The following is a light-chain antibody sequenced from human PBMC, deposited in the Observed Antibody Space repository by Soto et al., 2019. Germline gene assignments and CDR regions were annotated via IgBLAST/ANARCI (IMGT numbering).Light chain of an antibody. V-gene: IGKV1-16*02. CDR3: QQYNSFPYT. CDR1: QAIYHY. Sequence: DIQVTQSPPSVSASVGDRVTITCRASQAIYHYLAWFQQMPGKAPKPLLYAASSLQSGVPPKFSGSGFGTDFTLTITSMQPEDSATYYCQQYNSFPYTFGQGTKVDIK. J-gene: IGKJ2*01. CDR2: AAS.